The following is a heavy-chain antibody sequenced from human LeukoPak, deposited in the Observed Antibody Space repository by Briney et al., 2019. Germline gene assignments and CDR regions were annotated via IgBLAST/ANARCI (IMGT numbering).Heavy chain of an antibody. Sequence: GGSLRLSCAASGFIFSTYGMHWVRQAPGKGLEWVAVTWYDGSDRSYADSVKGRFTISRDNSKNTLYLQMNSLRGEDTAVYYCARGGGITWYDSDFWGQGTLVTVSS. D-gene: IGHD6-13*01. CDR2: TWYDGSDR. J-gene: IGHJ4*02. V-gene: IGHV3-33*01. CDR1: GFIFSTYG. CDR3: ARGGGITWYDSDF.